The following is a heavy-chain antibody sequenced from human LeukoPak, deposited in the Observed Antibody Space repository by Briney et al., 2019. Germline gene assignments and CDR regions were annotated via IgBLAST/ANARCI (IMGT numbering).Heavy chain of an antibody. J-gene: IGHJ3*01. CDR1: GFTIDDYG. CDR2: INWNGGST. V-gene: IGHV3-20*04. CDR3: ARDTHYYGSGSPAFDL. D-gene: IGHD3-10*01. Sequence: PGGSLRLSCAASGFTIDDYGMSWVRQAPGKGLEWVSGINWNGGSTGYADSVKGRFTISRDNAKNSLYLQLNSLRAEDTALYYCARDTHYYGSGSPAFDLWGRGTMVTVSS.